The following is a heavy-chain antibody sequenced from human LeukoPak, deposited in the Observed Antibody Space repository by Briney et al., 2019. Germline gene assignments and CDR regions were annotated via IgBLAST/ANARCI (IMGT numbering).Heavy chain of an antibody. CDR1: GFTFSSYS. Sequence: GGSLRLSCAASGFTFSSYSMNWVRQAPGKGLEWVSSISSSNSYVSYAESVKGRFSISRDNAKHSLYQQMNSLRDEDTAVYYCARGYCSGGSCYSAFDYWGQGTLVTVSS. CDR3: ARGYCSGGSCYSAFDY. V-gene: IGHV3-21*01. J-gene: IGHJ4*02. CDR2: ISSSNSYV. D-gene: IGHD2-15*01.